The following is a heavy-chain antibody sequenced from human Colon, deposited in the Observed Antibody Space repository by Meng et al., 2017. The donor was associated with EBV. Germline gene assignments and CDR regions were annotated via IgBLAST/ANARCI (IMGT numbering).Heavy chain of an antibody. CDR3: GRDQGRELINH. D-gene: IGHD1-7*01. CDR2: VYHRGDT. CDR1: GDSISSDIW. J-gene: IGHJ4*02. V-gene: IGHV4-4*02. Sequence: QVQLQESGPGLVKPSGPLSPTCPVSGDSISSDIWWSWVRQPPGKGLEWIGEVYHRGDTNYNPSLKSRVDISVDKSKNQFYLSLFSVTAADTAVYYCGRDQGRELINHWGQGTLVTVSS.